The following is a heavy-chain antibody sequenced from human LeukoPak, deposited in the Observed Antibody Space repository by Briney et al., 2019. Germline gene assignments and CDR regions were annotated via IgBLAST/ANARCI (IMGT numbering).Heavy chain of an antibody. Sequence: SETLSLTCAVYGGSFSGYYWSWIRQPPGKGLEWIGEINHSGSTNYNPSLKSRITMSVDTSKNQFSLKLSSVTAADTAVYYCARDTSGNSEGYYFDYWGQGTLVTVSS. CDR1: GGSFSGYY. J-gene: IGHJ4*02. CDR2: INHSGST. V-gene: IGHV4-34*10. CDR3: ARDTSGNSEGYYFDY. D-gene: IGHD4-23*01.